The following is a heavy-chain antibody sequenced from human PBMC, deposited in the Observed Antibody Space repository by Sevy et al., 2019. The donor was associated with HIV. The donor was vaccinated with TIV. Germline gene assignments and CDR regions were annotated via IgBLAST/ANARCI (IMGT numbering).Heavy chain of an antibody. D-gene: IGHD4-17*01. Sequence: GESLKISCKGSGYSFTAYWIDWVRQVPGKGLEWMGTIYPGDSETRYSPSVKGQVTIPADKSLTTAYLQWSSLKASDSAGYYCARPTGLKGGIDFGTLDIWGQGTMVTVSS. CDR2: IYPGDSET. J-gene: IGHJ3*02. V-gene: IGHV5-51*01. CDR3: ARPTGLKGGIDFGTLDI. CDR1: GYSFTAYW.